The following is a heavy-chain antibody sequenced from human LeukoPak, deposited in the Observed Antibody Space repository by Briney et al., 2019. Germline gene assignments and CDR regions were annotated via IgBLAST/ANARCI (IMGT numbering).Heavy chain of an antibody. D-gene: IGHD1-20*01. CDR1: GFPFSNHD. J-gene: IGHJ4*02. CDR3: AKDFNWSDAG. CDR2: ISRSGGAP. Sequence: GGSLRLSCAASGFPFSNHDMNSVRQAPGKGLEWVSSISRSGGAPAYADSVKGRFTISRDNSKNTLCLQMNRLRAEDTAVYYCAKDFNWSDAGWGQGTLVTVSS. V-gene: IGHV3-23*01.